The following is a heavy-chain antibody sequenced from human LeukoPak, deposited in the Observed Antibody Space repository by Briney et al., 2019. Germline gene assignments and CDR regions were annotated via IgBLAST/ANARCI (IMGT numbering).Heavy chain of an antibody. CDR2: ISSSSTM. J-gene: IGHJ3*02. Sequence: GGSLRLSCAASGFTFSNYNMNWVRQAPGKGLEWVSIISSSSTMHYADSVKGRFTISRDNAKNSLYLQMNSLRAEDTAVYYCARDPSPDDAFDIWGQGTMVTVSS. CDR3: ARDPSPDDAFDI. CDR1: GFTFSNYN. V-gene: IGHV3-69-1*01. D-gene: IGHD2-2*01.